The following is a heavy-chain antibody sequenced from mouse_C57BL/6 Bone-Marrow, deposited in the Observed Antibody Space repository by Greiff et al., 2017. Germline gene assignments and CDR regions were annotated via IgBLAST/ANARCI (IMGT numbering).Heavy chain of an antibody. CDR3: ARGGLRQGLYAMDY. CDR1: GYTFTDYY. CDR2: INPYNGGT. J-gene: IGHJ4*01. Sequence: EVKLQESGPVLVKPGASVKMSCKASGYTFTDYYMNWVKQSHGKSLEWIGVINPYNGGTSYNQKFKGKATLTVDKSSSTAYMELNSLTSEDSAVYYCARGGLRQGLYAMDYWGQGTSVTVSS. V-gene: IGHV1-19*01. D-gene: IGHD2-2*01.